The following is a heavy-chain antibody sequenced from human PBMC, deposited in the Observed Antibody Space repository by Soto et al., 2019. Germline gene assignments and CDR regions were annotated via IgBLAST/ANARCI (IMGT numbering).Heavy chain of an antibody. J-gene: IGHJ5*02. Sequence: AETLSLICTVSGGSVRSSGYYWGWIREPPGKGLECIGTIYYTGSTYYNTSLESRVTIFVDTSRNEFSLILSSVTSADTAVYHRARRSSSSFGSLFDPWGRGILVTVSS. CDR2: IYYTGST. V-gene: IGHV4-39*01. CDR1: GGSVRSSGYY. CDR3: ARRSSSSFGSLFDP. D-gene: IGHD6-6*01.